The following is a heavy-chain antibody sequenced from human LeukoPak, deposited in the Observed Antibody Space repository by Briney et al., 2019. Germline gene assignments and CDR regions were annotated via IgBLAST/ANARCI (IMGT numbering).Heavy chain of an antibody. CDR1: GYTFISYG. CDR3: ARELGGAGSYFFPYYGMDV. CDR2: ISGYNGNT. D-gene: IGHD3-10*01. Sequence: GASVKVSSKASGYTFISYGINWVRQAPGQGLEWMGWISGYNGNTNYAQSLQGRVTMTRDTSTSTAYMELRSLRSDDTAVYYCARELGGAGSYFFPYYGMDVWGQGTTVTVSS. V-gene: IGHV1-18*01. J-gene: IGHJ6*02.